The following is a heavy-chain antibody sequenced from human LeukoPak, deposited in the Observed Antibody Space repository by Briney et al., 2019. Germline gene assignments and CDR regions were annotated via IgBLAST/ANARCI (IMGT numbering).Heavy chain of an antibody. CDR1: GFTFSSYW. CDR2: IKQDGSEK. V-gene: IGHV3-7*04. D-gene: IGHD2-2*01. CDR3: ARGSTLGSCTSSSCHNWFDP. J-gene: IGHJ5*02. Sequence: GGSLRLSCAASGFTFSSYWMSWVRQAPGKGLEWVANIKQDGSEKYYVDSVKGRFTISRDNAKNSLYLQMNSLRAEDTAVYYCARGSTLGSCTSSSCHNWFDPWGQGTLVTVSS.